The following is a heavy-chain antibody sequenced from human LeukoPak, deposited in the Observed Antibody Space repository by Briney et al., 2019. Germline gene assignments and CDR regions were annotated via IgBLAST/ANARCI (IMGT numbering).Heavy chain of an antibody. D-gene: IGHD4-17*01. J-gene: IGHJ4*02. CDR1: GFTFSSYS. V-gene: IGHV3-23*01. Sequence: PGGSLRLSCAASGFTFSSYSMNWVRQAPGKGLEWVSALSGSGTSTYYADSVKGRFTISRDNSKNTLYLQMNSLRAEDTAVYYCAKDDHGDYAPYYFDYWGQGTLVTVSS. CDR3: AKDDHGDYAPYYFDY. CDR2: LSGSGTST.